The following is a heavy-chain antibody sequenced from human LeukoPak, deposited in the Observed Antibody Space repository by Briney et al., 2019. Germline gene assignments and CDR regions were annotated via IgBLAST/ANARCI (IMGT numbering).Heavy chain of an antibody. CDR1: GFTFSGYW. D-gene: IGHD3-10*02. J-gene: IGHJ6*04. CDR2: IKQDGSEI. CDR3: AELGITMIGGV. Sequence: GGSLRLSCAASGFTFSGYWMSWVRQAPGKGPEWVANIKQDGSEIYYVDSVKGRFTISRDNAKNSLYLQMNSLRAEDTAVYYCAELGITMIGGVWGKGTTVTISS. V-gene: IGHV3-7*01.